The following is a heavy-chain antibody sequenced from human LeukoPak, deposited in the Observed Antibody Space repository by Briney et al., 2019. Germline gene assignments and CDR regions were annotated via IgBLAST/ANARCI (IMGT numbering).Heavy chain of an antibody. J-gene: IGHJ5*02. CDR1: GGSFSGYY. Sequence: SETLSLTCAVYGGSFSGYYWSWIRQPPRKGLEWMGEINHSGSTNYNPSLKSRATIAVDTAKNQFSLKLSSVTAADKAVYYCARGQVVFRAAAGLRFEPWGQGTLVSVSS. D-gene: IGHD6-13*01. CDR3: ARGQVVFRAAAGLRFEP. V-gene: IGHV4-34*01. CDR2: INHSGST.